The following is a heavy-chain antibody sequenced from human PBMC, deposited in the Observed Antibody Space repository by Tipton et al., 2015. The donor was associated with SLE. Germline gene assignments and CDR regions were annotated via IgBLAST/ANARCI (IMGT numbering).Heavy chain of an antibody. CDR3: ASGQIDYGDSTVDY. CDR2: IYHSGNT. J-gene: IGHJ4*02. CDR1: GGSISYYY. V-gene: IGHV4-59*01. Sequence: TLSLTCTVSGGSISYYYWSWIRQPPGKGLEWIGYIYHSGNTKYNSSLKSRVTISVDTSTNQFSLKLSSVTAADTAVYYCASGQIDYGDSTVDYWGQGTLVTVSS. D-gene: IGHD4-17*01.